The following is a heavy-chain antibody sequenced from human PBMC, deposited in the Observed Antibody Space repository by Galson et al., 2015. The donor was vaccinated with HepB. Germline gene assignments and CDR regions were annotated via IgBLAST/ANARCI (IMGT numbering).Heavy chain of an antibody. CDR2: INVYNANT. J-gene: IGHJ4*02. CDR3: ARARYSSSPPDY. CDR1: GYTFTNYG. D-gene: IGHD6-6*01. Sequence: SVKVSCKASGYTFTNYGISWVRQAPGQGLEWMGWINVYNANTDYALKLRDRVIITADTSTNTVYMEVRSLSSDDTAVYYCARARYSSSPPDYWGQGTLVTVSS. V-gene: IGHV1-18*01.